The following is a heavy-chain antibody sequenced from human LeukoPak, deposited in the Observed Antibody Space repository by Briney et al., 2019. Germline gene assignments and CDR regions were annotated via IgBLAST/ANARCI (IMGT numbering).Heavy chain of an antibody. CDR3: ARVSRGYFDWLLYYYYGMDV. V-gene: IGHV1-8*01. J-gene: IGHJ6*02. CDR1: GYTFTSYD. CDR2: MNPNSGNT. D-gene: IGHD3-9*01. Sequence: ASVKVSCKASGYTFTSYDINRVRQATGQGLEWMGWMNPNSGNTGYAQKFQGRVTMTRNTSISTAYMELSSLRSEDTAVYYCARVSRGYFDWLLYYYYGMDVWGQGTTVTVSS.